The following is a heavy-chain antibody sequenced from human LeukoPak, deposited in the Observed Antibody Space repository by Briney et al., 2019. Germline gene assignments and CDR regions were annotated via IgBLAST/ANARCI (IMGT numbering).Heavy chain of an antibody. CDR1: GFTVSSNY. CDR3: ASTTNDYGDYVGGY. V-gene: IGHV3-21*01. D-gene: IGHD4-17*01. Sequence: GGSLRLSCAASGFTVSSNYISWVRQAPGKGLEWVSSISSSSSYIYYADSVKGRFTISRDNAKNSLYLQMNSLRAEDTAVYYCASTTNDYGDYVGGYWGQGTLVTVSS. J-gene: IGHJ4*02. CDR2: ISSSSSYI.